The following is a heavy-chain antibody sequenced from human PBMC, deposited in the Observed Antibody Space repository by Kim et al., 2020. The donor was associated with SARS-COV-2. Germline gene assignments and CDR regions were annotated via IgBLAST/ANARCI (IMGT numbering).Heavy chain of an antibody. CDR1: GGSISSSSYY. CDR3: ATPSITMVRGVYYFDY. V-gene: IGHV4-39*01. Sequence: SETLSLTCTVSGGSISSSSYYWGWIRQPPGKGLEWIGSIYYSGSTYYNPSLKSRVTISVDTSKNQFSLKLSSVTAADTAVYYCATPSITMVRGVYYFDYWGQGTLVTVSS. J-gene: IGHJ4*02. D-gene: IGHD3-10*01. CDR2: IYYSGST.